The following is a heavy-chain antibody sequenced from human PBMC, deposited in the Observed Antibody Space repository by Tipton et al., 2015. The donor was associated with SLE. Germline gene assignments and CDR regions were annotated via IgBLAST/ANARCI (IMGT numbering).Heavy chain of an antibody. J-gene: IGHJ4*02. Sequence: TLSLSCAVPGGSFNGYFWTWIRQPPGKGLEWIAEIIRSGVTNYNPSLRSRVTISVDMSKSQVSLKLTSVTAADTAVYYCARVAPAEVFDYWGQGTLVTVSS. CDR3: ARVAPAEVFDY. CDR2: IIRSGVT. D-gene: IGHD2-2*01. CDR1: GGSFNGYF. V-gene: IGHV4-34*12.